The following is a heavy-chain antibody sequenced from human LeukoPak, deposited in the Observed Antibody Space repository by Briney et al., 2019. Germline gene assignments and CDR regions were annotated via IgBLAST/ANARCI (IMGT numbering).Heavy chain of an antibody. V-gene: IGHV1-24*01. CDR3: ASLRAYCGGDCYFQGERYYFGY. CDR2: FDPEDGET. CDR1: GYTLTELS. Sequence: ASVKVSCKVSGYTLTELSMHWVRQAPGKGLEWMGGFDPEDGETIYAQKFQGRVTMTEDTSTDTAYMELRSLRSDDTAVYYCASLRAYCGGDCYFQGERYYFGYWGQGTLVTVSS. J-gene: IGHJ4*02. D-gene: IGHD2-21*01.